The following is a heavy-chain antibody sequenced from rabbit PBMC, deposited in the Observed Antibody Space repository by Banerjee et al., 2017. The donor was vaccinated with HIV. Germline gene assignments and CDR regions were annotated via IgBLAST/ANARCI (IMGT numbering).Heavy chain of an antibody. Sequence: QLEESGGGLVKPEGSLTLTCKASGTDFSSYGYMCWVRQAPGKGLEWIACIYVGGSGASYYASWAKGRFTISKTSSTTVTLQMTSLTAADTATYFCARGEYVGNGGAYGLFYGMDLWGPGTLVTVS. CDR2: IYVGGSGAS. CDR1: GTDFSSYGY. CDR3: ARGEYVGNGGAYGLFYGMDL. D-gene: IGHD6-1*01. J-gene: IGHJ6*01. V-gene: IGHV1S45*01.